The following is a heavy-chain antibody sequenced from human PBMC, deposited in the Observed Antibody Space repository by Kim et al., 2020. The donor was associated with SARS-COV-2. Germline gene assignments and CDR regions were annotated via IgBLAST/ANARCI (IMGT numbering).Heavy chain of an antibody. J-gene: IGHJ4*02. CDR2: IYPGDSDT. D-gene: IGHD5-12*01. Sequence: GESLKISCKGSGTTFTTNWIAWVRQMPGKGLEWMSIIYPGDSDTRYSRYFEGQVTISADKSIYTAYLEWISLKASDTAFYYCASVEISHAFHFWVQGTLV. CDR3: ASVEISHAFHF. CDR1: GTTFTTNW. V-gene: IGHV5-51*01.